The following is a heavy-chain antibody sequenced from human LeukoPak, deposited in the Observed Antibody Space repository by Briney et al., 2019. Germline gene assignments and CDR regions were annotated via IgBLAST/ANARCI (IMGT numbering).Heavy chain of an antibody. Sequence: SETLSLTCTVSGGSISSHYWSWIRQPPGKGLEWIGYIYYSGSTNYNPSLKSRVTISVDTSKNQFSLKLSSVTAADMAVYYCARGNYGDHFDYWGQGTLVTVSS. V-gene: IGHV4-59*11. CDR3: ARGNYGDHFDY. D-gene: IGHD4-17*01. CDR1: GGSISSHY. J-gene: IGHJ4*02. CDR2: IYYSGST.